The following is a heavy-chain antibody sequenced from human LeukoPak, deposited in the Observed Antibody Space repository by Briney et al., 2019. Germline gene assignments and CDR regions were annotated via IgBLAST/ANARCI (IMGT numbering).Heavy chain of an antibody. CDR1: TYTFTGYY. Sequence: GASVTVSFKASTYTFTGYYMHWVRQAPGQGLEWMGWINPITGATNYTQKFQGRVTMTRDTSISTVYMELTRLKSDDTAVYYCARSNNCTYGVCSVVSIYYGMDFGAQENAVTVSS. D-gene: IGHD2-8*01. CDR2: INPITGAT. CDR3: ARSNNCTYGVCSVVSIYYGMDF. J-gene: IGHJ6*01. V-gene: IGHV1-2*02.